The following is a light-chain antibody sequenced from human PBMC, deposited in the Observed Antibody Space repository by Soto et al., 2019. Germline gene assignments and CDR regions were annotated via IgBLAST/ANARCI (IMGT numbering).Light chain of an antibody. V-gene: IGKV3-20*01. CDR3: QQYGSSPIT. CDR1: QSVSSY. J-gene: IGKJ5*01. Sequence: EIVMTQSPATLSVSPGERVTLSRRASQSVSSYLAWYQQNTGQAARLLMYGASSRDTGIPDRISGRGSGTDVTLTISRLEPEDFAVYYCQQYGSSPITFGQGTRLEIK. CDR2: GAS.